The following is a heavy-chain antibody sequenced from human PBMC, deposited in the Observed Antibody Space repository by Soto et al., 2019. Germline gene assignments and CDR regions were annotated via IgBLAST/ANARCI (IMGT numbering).Heavy chain of an antibody. Sequence: QITLKESGPTLVKPTQTLTLTCTASGLSFGTSGVGVGWIRQPPGKALEWLALIYWNDDQRYSPSLKSSLTITKDTSKNQVVLTMTNVDPVDTATYYCASMTTVATAAFDIWGQGIMVIVPS. CDR1: GLSFGTSGVG. J-gene: IGHJ3*02. V-gene: IGHV2-5*01. CDR2: IYWNDDQ. CDR3: ASMTTVATAAFDI. D-gene: IGHD4-17*01.